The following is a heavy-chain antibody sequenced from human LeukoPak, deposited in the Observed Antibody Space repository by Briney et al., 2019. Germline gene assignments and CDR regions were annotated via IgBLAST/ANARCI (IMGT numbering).Heavy chain of an antibody. CDR1: GYTFTGYY. CDR3: ARGVTVTTAYFDY. J-gene: IGHJ4*02. Sequence: GASVKVSCKASGYTFTGYYMHWVRQAPGQGLEWMGWINPNSGGTNYAQKFQGRVTMTRDTSISTAYMELSRLRSDDTAVYYCARGVTVTTAYFDYWGQGTLVTVSS. CDR2: INPNSGGT. D-gene: IGHD4-17*01. V-gene: IGHV1-2*02.